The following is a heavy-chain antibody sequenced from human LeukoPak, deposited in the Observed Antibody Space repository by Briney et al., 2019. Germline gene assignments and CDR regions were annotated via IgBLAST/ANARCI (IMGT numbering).Heavy chain of an antibody. CDR1: GFPFSSYA. D-gene: IGHD6-13*01. Sequence: HGRSLRLSCAASGFPFSSYAMSWVRQAPGKGLEWVSALSGSGGSTYYADFVKGRLNISRDNSKNTLYLQMSSLRAEDTAVYYCARVFQGAAAPYFFDYWSQGTLVTVSS. V-gene: IGHV3-23*01. CDR3: ARVFQGAAAPYFFDY. CDR2: LSGSGGST. J-gene: IGHJ4*02.